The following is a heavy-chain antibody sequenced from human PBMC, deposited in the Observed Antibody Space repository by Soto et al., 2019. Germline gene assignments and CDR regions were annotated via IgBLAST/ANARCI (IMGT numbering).Heavy chain of an antibody. CDR3: ARGGSGEYFQH. D-gene: IGHD3-10*01. CDR1: GGTFSSYT. J-gene: IGHJ1*01. CDR2: IIPILGIA. Sequence: QVQLVQSGAEVKKPGSSVKVSCKASGGTFSSYTISWVRQAPGQGLEWMGRIIPILGIANYAQKFQGRVTITEDKSTSTAYMELSSLRSEDTAVYYCARGGSGEYFQHWGQGTLVTVSS. V-gene: IGHV1-69*02.